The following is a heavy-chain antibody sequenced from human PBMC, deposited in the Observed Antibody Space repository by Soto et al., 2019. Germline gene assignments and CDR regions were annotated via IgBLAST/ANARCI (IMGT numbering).Heavy chain of an antibody. CDR3: ARGIVPTFSYYTVRDV. D-gene: IGHD5-12*01. J-gene: IGHJ6*03. CDR2: IIPIFGTA. V-gene: IGHV1-69*01. CDR1: GGTFSSYA. Sequence: QVQLVQSGAEVKKPGSSVKVSCKASGGTFSSYAISWVRQAPGQGLEWMGGIIPIFGTANYAQKFQGRVRIPADESRTTANRELGTLSSEDAAVYYWARGIVPTFSYYTVRDVGGKGPTVTASS.